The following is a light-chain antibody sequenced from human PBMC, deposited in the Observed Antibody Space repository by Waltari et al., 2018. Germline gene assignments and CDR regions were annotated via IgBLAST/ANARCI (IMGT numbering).Light chain of an antibody. J-gene: IGLJ3*02. V-gene: IGLV4-69*01. CDR3: QTGGHGTWV. CDR1: SGHSNNI. CDR2: VNSDGSH. Sequence: QLVLTQSPSASASLGASVKLTCTLDSGHSNNIVAWLQRRPEKGPRYLVKVNSDGSHTKGDDIPDRFSGSSSGPERYLTISSLQSEDEADYYCQTGGHGTWVFGGGTKLTVV.